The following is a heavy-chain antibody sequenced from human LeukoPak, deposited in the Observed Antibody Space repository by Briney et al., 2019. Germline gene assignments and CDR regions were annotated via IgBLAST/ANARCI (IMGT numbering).Heavy chain of an antibody. CDR2: INPNSGGT. CDR1: GGTFSSYA. CDR3: AKKGIAAADAFDI. V-gene: IGHV1-2*04. Sequence: ASVKVSCKASGGTFSSYAISWVRQAPGQGLEWMGRINPNSGGTNYAQKFQGWVTMTRDTSISTAYLQWNSVKASDTAMYYCAKKGIAAADAFDIWGQGTMVTVSS. D-gene: IGHD6-13*01. J-gene: IGHJ3*02.